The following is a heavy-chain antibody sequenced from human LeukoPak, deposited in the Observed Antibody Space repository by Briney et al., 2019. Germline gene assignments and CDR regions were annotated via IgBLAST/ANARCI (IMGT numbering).Heavy chain of an antibody. CDR1: GYSISSGYY. CDR3: ARDLSRYDYVWGSYRFPHAFDI. V-gene: IGHV4-38-2*02. CDR2: IYHSGST. Sequence: PSETLSLTCAVSGYSISSGYYWGWIRQPPGKGLEWIGSIYHSGSTYYNPSLKSRVTISVDTSKNQFSLKLSSVTAADTAVYYCARDLSRYDYVWGSYRFPHAFDIWGQGTMVTVSS. D-gene: IGHD3-16*02. J-gene: IGHJ3*02.